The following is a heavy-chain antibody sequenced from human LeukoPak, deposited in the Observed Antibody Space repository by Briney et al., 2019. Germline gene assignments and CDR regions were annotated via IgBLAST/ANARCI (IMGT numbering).Heavy chain of an antibody. CDR1: GGSISSGSYY. J-gene: IGHJ5*02. D-gene: IGHD3-10*01. CDR3: ARGKLLWFGELWMGWFDP. V-gene: IGHV4-61*02. Sequence: SETLSLTCTVSGGSISSGSYYWSWIRQPAGKGLEWIGRIYSSGSTNYNPSLKSRVTISVDTSKNQFSLKLSSVTAADTAVYYCARGKLLWFGELWMGWFDPWGQGTLVTVSS. CDR2: IYSSGST.